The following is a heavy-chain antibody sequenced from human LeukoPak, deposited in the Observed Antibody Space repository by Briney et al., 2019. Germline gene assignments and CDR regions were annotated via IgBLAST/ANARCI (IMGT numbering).Heavy chain of an antibody. J-gene: IGHJ5*02. V-gene: IGHV4-31*03. CDR1: GGSISSGGHY. Sequence: PSETLSLTCTVSGGSISSGGHYWNWIRQHPGRGLEWIGYIYYSGTTYHNPSLKSRVTISLDTSKNQFSLKLSAVTAADTAVYYCARAHQSGYDNCLDPWGQGTLVTVSS. CDR3: ARAHQSGYDNCLDP. D-gene: IGHD3-3*01. CDR2: IYYSGTT.